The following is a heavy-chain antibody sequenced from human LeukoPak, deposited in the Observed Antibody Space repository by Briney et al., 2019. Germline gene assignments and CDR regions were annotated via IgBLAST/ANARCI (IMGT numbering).Heavy chain of an antibody. J-gene: IGHJ4*02. CDR1: GGSISSGDYY. CDR2: IYYSGST. CDR3: ASSSGSYSYGCLFDY. Sequence: SQTLSLTCTVSGGSISSGDYYWSWIRQPPGKGLEWIGYIYYSGSTYYNPSLKGRVTISVDTSKNQFSLKLSSVTAADTAVYYCASSSGSYSYGCLFDYWGQGTLVTVSS. V-gene: IGHV4-30-4*01. D-gene: IGHD5-18*01.